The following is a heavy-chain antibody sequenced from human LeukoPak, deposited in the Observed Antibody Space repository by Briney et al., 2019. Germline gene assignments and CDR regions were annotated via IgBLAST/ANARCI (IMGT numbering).Heavy chain of an antibody. V-gene: IGHV3-15*01. CDR3: ARVHSSPWYGSYFDY. Sequence: GGSLRLSCAASGLTVTNAWMHWFRQAPGKGLEWVGRIKSRSSGGTTDYAAPVKGRFTISRDDSKNSLYLQMNSLKTEDTAVYYCARVHSSPWYGSYFDYWGQGTLVTVSS. CDR1: GLTVTNAW. CDR2: IKSRSSGGTT. J-gene: IGHJ4*02. D-gene: IGHD6-19*01.